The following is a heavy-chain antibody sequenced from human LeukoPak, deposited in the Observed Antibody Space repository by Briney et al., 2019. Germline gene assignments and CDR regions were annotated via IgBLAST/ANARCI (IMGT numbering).Heavy chain of an antibody. V-gene: IGHV4-4*07. CDR3: ARSGYSYGADAVDI. D-gene: IGHD5-18*01. J-gene: IGHJ3*02. CDR2: IYTSGST. CDR1: GGSISGYY. Sequence: PSETLSLTCTVSGGSISGYYWSWIRQPAGKGLEWIGRIYTSGSTNYNPSLKSRVTMSVDTSKNQFSLKLSSVTAADTAVYYCARSGYSYGADAVDIWGQGTMVTVSS.